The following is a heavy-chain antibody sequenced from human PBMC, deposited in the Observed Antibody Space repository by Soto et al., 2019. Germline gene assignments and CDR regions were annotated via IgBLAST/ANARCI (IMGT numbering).Heavy chain of an antibody. D-gene: IGHD2-15*01. CDR1: GFTFSDNA. J-gene: IGHJ6*02. V-gene: IGHV3-33*01. Sequence: GGTLRLSCAASGFTFSDNAIHWVRQAPATGREWLAIIWKDGSNKFYAGSVKGRFIISRDNSNNTVYPQMNTLSAEDTAVYYCARALFPDEDIYAMDVWGQGTTVTVSS. CDR2: IWKDGSNK. CDR3: ARALFPDEDIYAMDV.